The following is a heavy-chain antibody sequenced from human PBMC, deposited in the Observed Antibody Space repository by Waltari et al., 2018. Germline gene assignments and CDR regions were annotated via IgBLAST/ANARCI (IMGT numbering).Heavy chain of an antibody. J-gene: IGHJ4*02. CDR2: INEDGSRI. CDR1: GFTLRDFW. V-gene: IGHV3-74*01. D-gene: IGHD3-10*02. CDR3: VRDMFGPLDY. Sequence: EVQLVQSGGALVQPGGSLRLSCAASGFTLRDFWMHWFRQAPGKGLVWVARINEDGSRIDYAESVKGRFTISRDYAQNTMYLQMNSLRAEDTADYYCVRDMFGPLDYWGQGTLVTVSS.